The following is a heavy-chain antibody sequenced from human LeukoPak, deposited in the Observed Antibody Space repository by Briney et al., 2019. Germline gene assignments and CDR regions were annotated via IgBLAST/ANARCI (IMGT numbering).Heavy chain of an antibody. J-gene: IGHJ4*02. V-gene: IGHV1-2*02. Sequence: EASVKVSCKASGYTFTGYYMHWVRQAPGQGLEWMGWINPNSGGTNYAQKFQGRVTMTRDTSISTAYMELSRLRSDDTAVYYCARVSGGRGVRGSNDYWGQGTLVTVSS. CDR2: INPNSGGT. CDR3: ARVSGGRGVRGSNDY. D-gene: IGHD1-26*01. CDR1: GYTFTGYY.